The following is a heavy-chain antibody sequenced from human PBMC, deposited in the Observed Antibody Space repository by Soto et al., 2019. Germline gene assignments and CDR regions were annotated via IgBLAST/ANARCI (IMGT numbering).Heavy chain of an antibody. V-gene: IGHV1-2*04. D-gene: IGHD6-13*01. CDR3: ARGLLSIAAAGNLFVDYYGMEV. CDR1: GYTFTGYY. CDR2: INPNSGGT. J-gene: IGHJ6*02. Sequence: GASVKVSCKASGYTFTGYYMHWVRQAPGQGLEWMGWINPNSGGTNYAQKFQGWVTMTRDTSISTAYMELSRLRSDDTAVYYCARGLLSIAAAGNLFVDYYGMEVWGRGTTVTVS.